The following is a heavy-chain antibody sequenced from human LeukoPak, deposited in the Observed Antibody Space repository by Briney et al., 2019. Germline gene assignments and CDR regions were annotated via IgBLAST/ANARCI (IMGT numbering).Heavy chain of an antibody. Sequence: PSETLSLTCTVSGYSISSGYYWGWIRPPPGKGLEWIGSIYHSGSTYYNPSLKSRVTISVDTSKNQFSLKLSSVTAADTAVYYCARDPSSGDSPDYWGQGTLVTVSS. J-gene: IGHJ4*02. V-gene: IGHV4-38-2*02. CDR3: ARDPSSGDSPDY. D-gene: IGHD6-19*01. CDR2: IYHSGST. CDR1: GYSISSGYY.